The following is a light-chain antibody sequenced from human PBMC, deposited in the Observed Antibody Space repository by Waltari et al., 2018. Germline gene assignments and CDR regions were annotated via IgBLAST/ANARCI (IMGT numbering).Light chain of an antibody. CDR3: QTWTAGIWV. CDR2: LNSDGSH. V-gene: IGLV4-69*01. J-gene: IGLJ3*02. CDR1: SGHSNYA. Sequence: QLVLTQAPSASASLRASVKLTCTLTSGHSNYAITWHQQQPEKGPRYLMRLNSDGSHTRGDGIPDRFSGSSSGAERYLIISSLQAEDEADDYCQTWTAGIWVFGGGTKLTVL.